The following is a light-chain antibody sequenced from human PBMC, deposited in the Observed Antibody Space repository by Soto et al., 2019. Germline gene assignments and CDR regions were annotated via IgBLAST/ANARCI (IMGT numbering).Light chain of an antibody. Sequence: DIAMTQSPDSLAVSLGERATINCKSSQSVFYSSNNKNYVAWYQQKPGQPPKLLIYWASTRESGVPDRFSGSGSGTDFTLTISSLQAEDVAVYYCQQYFITPLAFGQGTKVEIK. CDR2: WAS. V-gene: IGKV4-1*01. CDR1: QSVFYSSNNKNY. J-gene: IGKJ1*01. CDR3: QQYFITPLA.